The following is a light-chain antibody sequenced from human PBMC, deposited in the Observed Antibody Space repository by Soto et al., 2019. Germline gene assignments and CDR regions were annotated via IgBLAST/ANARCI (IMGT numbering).Light chain of an antibody. CDR3: SSYTSSSTYVV. J-gene: IGLJ2*01. V-gene: IGLV2-14*01. CDR2: EVS. Sequence: QSVLTQPASVSGSPGQSITISCTGTISDVGGYNYVSWYQQHPGKAPKLMIYEVSNRPSGVSNRFSGSKSGNTASLTISGLQAEDEADYYCSSYTSSSTYVVFGGGTKLTVL. CDR1: ISDVGGYNY.